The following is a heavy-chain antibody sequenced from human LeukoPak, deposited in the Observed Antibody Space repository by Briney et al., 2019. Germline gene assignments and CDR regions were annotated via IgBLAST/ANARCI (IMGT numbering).Heavy chain of an antibody. V-gene: IGHV3-11*01. CDR1: GFTFSDYY. CDR3: ASLRITMVRGLPMGWFDP. Sequence: GGSLRLSCAASGFTFSDYYMSWIRQAPGKGLEWVSYISSSGSTIYYADSVKGRFTISRDNAKNSLYLQMNSLRAEDTAVYYCASLRITMVRGLPMGWFDPWGQGTLVTVSS. CDR2: ISSSGSTI. J-gene: IGHJ5*02. D-gene: IGHD3-10*01.